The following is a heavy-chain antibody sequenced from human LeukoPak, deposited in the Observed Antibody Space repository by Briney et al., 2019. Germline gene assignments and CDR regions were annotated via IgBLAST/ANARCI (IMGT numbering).Heavy chain of an antibody. CDR2: ISSSSSTI. D-gene: IGHD6-13*01. J-gene: IGHJ6*02. CDR3: ARDGGSSWAIGDYYYYYGMDV. V-gene: IGHV3-48*04. Sequence: GGSLRLSCAASGFTFSGYGMNWVRQAPGKGLEWVSYISSSSSTIYYADSVKARFPISRDNAKNPLYLQMTSLRAEDTAVYYSARDGGSSWAIGDYYYYYGMDVWGQGTTVTVSS. CDR1: GFTFSGYG.